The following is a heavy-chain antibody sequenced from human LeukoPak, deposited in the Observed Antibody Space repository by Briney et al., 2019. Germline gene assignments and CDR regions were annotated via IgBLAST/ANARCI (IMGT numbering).Heavy chain of an antibody. V-gene: IGHV4-34*01. CDR2: INHSGNT. D-gene: IGHD3-10*01. CDR3: ARGGIMVRQSINFLFFYGLDV. Sequence: SETLSLTCDVSGGSLIGHYWSWIRQPPGKGLEWIGEINHSGNTNYNPSLKNRVTISVDTSKNQSSLRLSAVTAADTAVYHCARGGIMVRQSINFLFFYGLDVWGHRTTVTVSS. J-gene: IGHJ6*02. CDR1: GGSLIGHY.